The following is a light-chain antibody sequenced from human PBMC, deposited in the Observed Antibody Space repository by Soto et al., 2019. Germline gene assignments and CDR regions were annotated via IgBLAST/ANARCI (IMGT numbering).Light chain of an antibody. Sequence: EIVLTQSPGTLSLSPGESATLSCRANQVVSSSYLAWYQQKPGQAPRLLIYHASDRATGVPDRFSGSGSGTDFALTITTLEPEDFALFYWQQYGTFPFSFGQGTKLEIK. J-gene: IGKJ2*01. CDR2: HAS. CDR1: QVVSSSY. V-gene: IGKV3-20*01. CDR3: QQYGTFPFS.